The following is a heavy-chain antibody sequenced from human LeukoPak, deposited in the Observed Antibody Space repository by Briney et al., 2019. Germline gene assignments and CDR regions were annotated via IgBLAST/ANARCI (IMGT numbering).Heavy chain of an antibody. Sequence: PSETLSLTCTVSGGSIINYYWSWIRQPPGKGLEWIGYIHYSGSTNYNPSLKSRVTISVDTSKNQFSRKVNSVTAADTAVYYCARDGLGYGSPSDLWGRGTLVTVSS. D-gene: IGHD4-17*01. J-gene: IGHJ2*01. CDR3: ARDGLGYGSPSDL. V-gene: IGHV4-59*01. CDR2: IHYSGST. CDR1: GGSIINYY.